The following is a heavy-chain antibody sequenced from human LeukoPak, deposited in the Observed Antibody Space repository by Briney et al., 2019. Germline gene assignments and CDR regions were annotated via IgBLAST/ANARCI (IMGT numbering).Heavy chain of an antibody. D-gene: IGHD5-18*01. CDR1: GYTFTSYG. CDR2: ISAYNGNT. V-gene: IGHV1-18*01. Sequence: GASVKVSCKASGYTFTSYGISWVRQAPGQGLDWMGWISAYNGNTNYAQKLQGRVTMTTDTSTSTAYMELRSLRSDDTAVYYCARADSAMPHGSYYYYYYMDVWGKGTTVTVSS. J-gene: IGHJ6*03. CDR3: ARADSAMPHGSYYYYYYMDV.